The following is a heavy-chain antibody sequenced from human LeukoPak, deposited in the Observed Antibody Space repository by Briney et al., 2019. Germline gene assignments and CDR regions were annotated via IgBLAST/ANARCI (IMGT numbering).Heavy chain of an antibody. D-gene: IGHD6-19*01. CDR2: ISGSVDST. CDR1: GFTFTSYA. V-gene: IGHV3-23*01. Sequence: GSMTPSCPASGFTFTSYAMSWVRQAPRKGLEWVSAISGSVDSTYYADSVTGRFTISRDNSKNTLYLQMNSLRAEGTAVNYCAKDFAIAVDGTIDYCGQGCLVTASS. J-gene: IGHJ4*02. CDR3: AKDFAIAVDGTIDY.